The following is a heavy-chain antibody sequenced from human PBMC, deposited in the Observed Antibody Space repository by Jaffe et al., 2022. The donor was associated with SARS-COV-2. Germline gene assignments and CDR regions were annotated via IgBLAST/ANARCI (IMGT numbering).Heavy chain of an antibody. J-gene: IGHJ4*02. V-gene: IGHV3-66*02. CDR2: IYSGGST. D-gene: IGHD4-4*01. CDR1: GFTVSSNY. Sequence: EVQLVESGGGLVQPGGSLRLSCAASGFTVSSNYMSWVRQAPGKGLEWVSVIYSGGSTYYADSVKGRFTISRDNSKNTLYLQMNSLRAEDTAVYYCARDLTTDYFDYWGQGTLVTVSS. CDR3: ARDLTTDYFDY.